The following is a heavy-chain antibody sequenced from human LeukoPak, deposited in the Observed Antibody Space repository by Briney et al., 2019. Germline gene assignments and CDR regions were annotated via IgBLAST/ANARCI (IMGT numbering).Heavy chain of an antibody. Sequence: ASVKVSCKASGYTFTSYYLHWVRQAPGQGLEWMGIINPSGGSTSYAQKFQDRVTMTRDTPTSTVYMDLSSLRSEDTAVYYCARGHSNSPFLYWGQGTLVTVSS. J-gene: IGHJ4*02. CDR2: INPSGGST. V-gene: IGHV1-46*01. CDR1: GYTFTSYY. CDR3: ARGHSNSPFLY. D-gene: IGHD6-6*01.